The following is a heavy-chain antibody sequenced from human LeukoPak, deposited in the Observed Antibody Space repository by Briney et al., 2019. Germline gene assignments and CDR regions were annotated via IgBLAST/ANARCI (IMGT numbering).Heavy chain of an antibody. J-gene: IGHJ4*02. Sequence: GGSLRLSCAASGFTFSSYSMNWVRQAPGEGLEWVSYISSSSSTIYYADSVKGRFTISRDNSKNTLYLQMNSLRAEDTAVYYCARAYYYGSGYYFDYWGQGTLVTISS. CDR3: ARAYYYGSGYYFDY. CDR2: ISSSSSTI. CDR1: GFTFSSYS. D-gene: IGHD3-10*01. V-gene: IGHV3-48*01.